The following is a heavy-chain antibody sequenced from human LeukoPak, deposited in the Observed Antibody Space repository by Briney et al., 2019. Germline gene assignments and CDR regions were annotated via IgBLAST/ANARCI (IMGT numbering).Heavy chain of an antibody. CDR1: GFTFSSYG. Sequence: GGSLRLSCAASGFTFSSYGMHWVRQAPGKGLEWVAVIWYDGSNKYYADSVKGRFTISRDNSKNTLYLQMNSLRAEDTTVYYCARDRATEYYFDYWGQGTLVTVSS. J-gene: IGHJ4*02. D-gene: IGHD1-26*01. CDR3: ARDRATEYYFDY. CDR2: IWYDGSNK. V-gene: IGHV3-33*01.